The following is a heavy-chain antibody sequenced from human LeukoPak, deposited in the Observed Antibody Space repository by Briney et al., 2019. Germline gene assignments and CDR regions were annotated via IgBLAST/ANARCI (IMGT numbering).Heavy chain of an antibody. D-gene: IGHD2-15*01. CDR1: GFSFSSYA. CDR2: ICASASGT. V-gene: IGHV3-23*01. J-gene: IGHJ4*02. Sequence: PGGSLRLSCAASGFSFSSYAMSWVRQAPGKGLEWVSSICASASGTYYAGSVKGRFTISRDNSKNTLDLQMNNLRAEDTAVYYCAKAGGDSCHSSLDFWGQGTLVTVSS. CDR3: AKAGGDSCHSSLDF.